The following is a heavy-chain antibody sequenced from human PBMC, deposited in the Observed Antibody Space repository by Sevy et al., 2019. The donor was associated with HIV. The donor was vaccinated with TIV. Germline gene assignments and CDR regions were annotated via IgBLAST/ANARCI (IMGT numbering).Heavy chain of an antibody. D-gene: IGHD3-10*01. CDR2: ISAYNGNT. CDR1: GYTFTSYG. V-gene: IGHV1-18*01. J-gene: IGHJ6*02. Sequence: ASVKVSCKASGYTFTSYGISWVRQAPGQGLEWMGWISAYNGNTNYAQKLQGRVTMTTDTSTRTAYMEMRSLRSDDTAVYYCARSVVRGVPSSYYYYGMDVWGQGTTVTVSS. CDR3: ARSVVRGVPSSYYYYGMDV.